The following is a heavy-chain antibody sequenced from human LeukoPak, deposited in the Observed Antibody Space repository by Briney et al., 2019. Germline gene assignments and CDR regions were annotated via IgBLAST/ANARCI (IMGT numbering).Heavy chain of an antibody. V-gene: IGHV4-59*01. CDR3: ARDHRNYQLLLGY. J-gene: IGHJ4*02. CDR2: IYYSGST. Sequence: SETLSLTCTVSGGSISSYYWSWIRQPPGKGLEWIGYIYYSGSTNYNPSLKSRVTISVDTSKNQFSLKLSSVTAADTAVYYCARDHRNYQLLLGYWGQGTLVTVSS. D-gene: IGHD2-2*01. CDR1: GGSISSYY.